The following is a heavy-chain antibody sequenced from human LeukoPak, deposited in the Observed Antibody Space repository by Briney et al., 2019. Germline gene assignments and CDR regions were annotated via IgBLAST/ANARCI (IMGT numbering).Heavy chain of an antibody. V-gene: IGHV3-23*01. J-gene: IGHJ3*01. D-gene: IGHD3-22*01. CDR1: GFTLSRYA. Sequence: HSGGPLRLSCTASGFTLSRYAMRGLPDAPGKGLEWVSDISGSGGSTYYADSVKRRFTISIYNSKNTLYLQMNSLRAQDTAVYFCAKVGFYYDSSSSLARENAFDFWGQGTMVTVSS. CDR3: AKVGFYYDSSSSLARENAFDF. CDR2: ISGSGGST.